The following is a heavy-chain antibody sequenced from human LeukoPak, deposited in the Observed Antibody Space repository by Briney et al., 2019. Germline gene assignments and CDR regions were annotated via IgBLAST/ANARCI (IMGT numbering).Heavy chain of an antibody. CDR3: ASARRYYDFWSGYYM. Sequence: SETLSLTCAVYGGSFSGYYWSWIRQPPGKGLEWIGEINHSGSTNYNPSLKSRVAISVDTSKNQFSLKLSSVTAADTAVYYCASARRYYDFWSGYYMWGQGTLVTASS. CDR1: GGSFSGYY. CDR2: INHSGST. J-gene: IGHJ4*02. D-gene: IGHD3-3*01. V-gene: IGHV4-34*01.